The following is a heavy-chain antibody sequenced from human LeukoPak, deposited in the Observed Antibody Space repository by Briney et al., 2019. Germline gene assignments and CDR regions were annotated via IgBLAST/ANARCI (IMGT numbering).Heavy chain of an antibody. CDR2: IYNGVNT. V-gene: IGHV4-61*01. CDR3: VRSRAFNSGAFDP. J-gene: IGHJ5*02. Sequence: SETLFLTCTVSGASVSSASYWTWIRQPPGKGVEWIAHIYNGVNTNYNPSLKSRVTISVDTSKNQFSLRLNSVTAADTAVYYCVRSRAFNSGAFDPWGQGSLVTVSS. D-gene: IGHD1-26*01. CDR1: GASVSSASY.